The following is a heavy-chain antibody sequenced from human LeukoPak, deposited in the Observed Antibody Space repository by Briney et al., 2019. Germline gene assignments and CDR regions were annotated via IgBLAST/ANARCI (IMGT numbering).Heavy chain of an antibody. J-gene: IGHJ6*02. CDR2: IYSAGST. D-gene: IGHD6-13*01. Sequence: PGGSLRLSCAASGFTVSSNYMNWVRQAPGRGLEWVSVIYSAGSTYYVDSVKGRFTISRDTSKNTLYLLTNSLRAEDTAVYFCARSKPPAVKDYYGLDVWGQGTTVTVSS. CDR3: ARSKPPAVKDYYGLDV. V-gene: IGHV3-66*01. CDR1: GFTVSSNY.